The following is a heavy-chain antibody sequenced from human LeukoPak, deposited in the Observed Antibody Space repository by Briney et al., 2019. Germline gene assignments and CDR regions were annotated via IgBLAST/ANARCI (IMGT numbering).Heavy chain of an antibody. Sequence: PGGSLRLSCAASGFTFSSYSMNWVRQAPGKGLEWVSSISSSSSYIYYADSVKGRFTISRDNAKNSLYLQMNSLRAEDTAVYYCARESEGGEDNWFDPWGQGTLVTVSS. CDR1: GFTFSSYS. J-gene: IGHJ5*02. CDR2: ISSSSSYI. CDR3: ARESEGGEDNWFDP. V-gene: IGHV3-21*01. D-gene: IGHD3-10*01.